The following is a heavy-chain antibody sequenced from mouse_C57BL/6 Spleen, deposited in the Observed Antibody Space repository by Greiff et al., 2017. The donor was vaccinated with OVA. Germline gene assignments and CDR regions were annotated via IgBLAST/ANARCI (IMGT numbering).Heavy chain of an antibody. V-gene: IGHV5-4*01. CDR3: ARDRYYFDY. J-gene: IGHJ2*01. Sequence: DVMLVESGGGLVKPGGSLKLSCAASGLTFSSYAMSWVRQTPEKRLEWVATISDGGSYTYYPDNVKGRFTISRDNAKNNLYLQMSHLKSEDTAMYYCARDRYYFDYWGQGTTLTVSS. CDR2: ISDGGSYT. CDR1: GLTFSSYA.